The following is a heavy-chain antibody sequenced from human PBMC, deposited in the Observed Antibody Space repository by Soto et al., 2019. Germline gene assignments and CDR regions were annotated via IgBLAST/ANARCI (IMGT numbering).Heavy chain of an antibody. CDR2: IYYSGST. D-gene: IGHD2-8*01. Sequence: SQTLSLTCTVSAGSISSGGYYWSWIRQHPGKGLEWIGYIYYSGSTYYNPSLKSRGTISVDTSKNQCSLKLSSVTAADTAVYSCARAPCQYTITLWGQGTLVTVSS. V-gene: IGHV4-31*03. CDR3: ARAPCQYTITL. CDR1: AGSISSGGYY. J-gene: IGHJ4*02.